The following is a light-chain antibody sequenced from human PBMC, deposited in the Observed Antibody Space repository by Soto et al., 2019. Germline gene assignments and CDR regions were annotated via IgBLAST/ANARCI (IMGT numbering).Light chain of an antibody. Sequence: IPMTQSPSTLSGSVGDRVTITCRASQTISSSLAWSQQKPGKAPKLRIDKASTLKSGVPSRFSGSGSGTEFTLTSSSLQPDDFATYYCQHYNSYSEAFGQGTKVDIK. V-gene: IGKV1-5*03. CDR1: QTISSS. CDR3: QHYNSYSEA. CDR2: KAS. J-gene: IGKJ1*01.